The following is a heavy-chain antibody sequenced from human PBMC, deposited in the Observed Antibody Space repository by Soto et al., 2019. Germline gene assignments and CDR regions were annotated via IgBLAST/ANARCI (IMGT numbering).Heavy chain of an antibody. Sequence: EVQLLESGGGLVQPGESLRLSCAASGFTFSSYAMSWVRQAPGKGLEWVSGISGSGGTTYYADSVKGRFTISRDNSKNPLYLQMNSLRAEDTAVYFCAKDRQQWLTIFDYWGQGTLVTVSS. CDR3: AKDRQQWLTIFDY. J-gene: IGHJ4*02. D-gene: IGHD6-19*01. CDR1: GFTFSSYA. CDR2: ISGSGGTT. V-gene: IGHV3-23*01.